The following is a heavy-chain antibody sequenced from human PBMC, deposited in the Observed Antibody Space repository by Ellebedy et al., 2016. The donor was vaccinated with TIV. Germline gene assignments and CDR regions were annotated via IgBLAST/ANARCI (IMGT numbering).Heavy chain of an antibody. Sequence: MPSETLSLTCTVSGGSISSYYWSWIRQPPGTGLEWIGYIYYSGNTNYNPSLKSRVTMSLDTSRNQFSLKLSSVTAADTAVYYCARADSSTWYTYYYYGMDVWGQGTTVTVSS. J-gene: IGHJ6*02. V-gene: IGHV4-59*13. CDR3: ARADSSTWYTYYYYGMDV. D-gene: IGHD6-13*01. CDR2: IYYSGNT. CDR1: GGSISSYY.